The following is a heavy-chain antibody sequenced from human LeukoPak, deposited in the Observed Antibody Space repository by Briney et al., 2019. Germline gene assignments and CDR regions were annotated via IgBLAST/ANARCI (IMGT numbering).Heavy chain of an antibody. CDR1: GGSISSSSYY. J-gene: IGHJ4*02. V-gene: IGHV4-39*07. CDR2: INHSGST. CDR3: ARGSYGSGSYYGFDY. D-gene: IGHD3-10*01. Sequence: PSETLSLTCTVSGGSISSSSYYWGWIRQPPGKGLEWIGEINHSGSTNYNPSLKSRVTISVDTSKNQFSLKLSSVTAADTAVYYCARGSYGSGSYYGFDYWGQGTLVTVSS.